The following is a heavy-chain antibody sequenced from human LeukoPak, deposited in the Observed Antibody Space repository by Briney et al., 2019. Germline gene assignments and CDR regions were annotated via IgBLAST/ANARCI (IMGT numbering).Heavy chain of an antibody. V-gene: IGHV4-4*09. CDR3: ARRRITGPLDY. Sequence: PSETLSLACSVSGGSISNYFWTWIRQPPGKGLVWIGYVFASGRPNYNPSLNSRVTISLDTSKNQFSLDLSSVTAADTAVYYCARRRITGPLDYWGQGTLVTVSS. J-gene: IGHJ4*02. D-gene: IGHD1-20*01. CDR1: GGSISNYF. CDR2: VFASGRP.